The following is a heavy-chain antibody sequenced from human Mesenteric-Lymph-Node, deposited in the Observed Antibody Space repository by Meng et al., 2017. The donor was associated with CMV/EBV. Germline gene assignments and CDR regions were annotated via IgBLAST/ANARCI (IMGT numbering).Heavy chain of an antibody. CDR3: ASGRIAARTRYYFDY. V-gene: IGHV1-18*01. D-gene: IGHD6-6*01. CDR2: ISSYNGKT. CDR1: GYTFTNYG. J-gene: IGHJ4*02. Sequence: ASVKVSCKASGYTFTNYGFSWVRQAPGQGLEWMGWISSYNGKTDYAQKFQGRVTMTTDTSTNTAYMELRSLRFDDTAVYYCASGRIAARTRYYFDYWGQGTLVTVSS.